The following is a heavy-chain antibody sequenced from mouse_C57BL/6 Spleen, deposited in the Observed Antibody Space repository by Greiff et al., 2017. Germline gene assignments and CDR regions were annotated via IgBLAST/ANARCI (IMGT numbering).Heavy chain of an antibody. CDR2: IYPGDGDT. V-gene: IGHV1-80*01. J-gene: IGHJ2*01. D-gene: IGHD2-4*01. Sequence: QVQLQQSGAELVKPGASVKISCKASGYAFSSYWMNWVKQRPGKGLEWIGQIYPGDGDTNYNGKFKGKATLTADKSSSTAYMQLSRLTSEDSAVYFCARDYDYDGGSLFDYWGQGTTRTV. CDR3: ARDYDYDGGSLFDY. CDR1: GYAFSSYW.